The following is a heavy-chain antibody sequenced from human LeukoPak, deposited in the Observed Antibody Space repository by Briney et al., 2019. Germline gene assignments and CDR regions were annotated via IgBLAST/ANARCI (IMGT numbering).Heavy chain of an antibody. V-gene: IGHV4-59*11. J-gene: IGHJ5*02. CDR2: TYYSGGT. D-gene: IGHD2/OR15-2a*01. CDR1: VGSISRLY. Sequence: SETLSLTCTISVGSISRLYWSWIRQPPGKGLEWIGSTYYSGGTNYNPSLKSRVTISVDTSKIQFSLELSPVTAAATAVFYCAMWQNTFSYGWFDPWGQGTLVTVSS. CDR3: AMWQNTFSYGWFDP.